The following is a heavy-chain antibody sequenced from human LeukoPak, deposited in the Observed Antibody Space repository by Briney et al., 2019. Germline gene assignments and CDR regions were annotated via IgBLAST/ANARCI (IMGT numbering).Heavy chain of an antibody. CDR1: GFTFSSYA. D-gene: IGHD4-23*01. Sequence: PGRSLRLSCAASGFTFSSYAMHWARQAPGKGLEWVAVISYDGSNKYYADSVKGRFTISRDNSKNTLYLQMNSLRAEDTAVYYCARAPFYGGKGVYFDYWGQGTLVTVSS. V-gene: IGHV3-30-3*01. CDR3: ARAPFYGGKGVYFDY. CDR2: ISYDGSNK. J-gene: IGHJ4*02.